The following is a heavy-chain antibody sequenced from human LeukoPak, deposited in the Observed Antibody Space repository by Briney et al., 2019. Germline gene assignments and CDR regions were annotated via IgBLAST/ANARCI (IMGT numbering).Heavy chain of an antibody. D-gene: IGHD3-16*02. V-gene: IGHV1-18*01. J-gene: IGHJ4*02. CDR3: ARDRSVWGSYRRYRTNDY. CDR1: GYTFTSYG. Sequence: ASVKVSCKASGYTFTSYGISWVRQAPGQGLEWMGWISAYNGNTNYAQKLQGRVTMTTDTSTSTAYMELRSLRSDDTAVYYCARDRSVWGSYRRYRTNDYWGQGTLVTVSS. CDR2: ISAYNGNT.